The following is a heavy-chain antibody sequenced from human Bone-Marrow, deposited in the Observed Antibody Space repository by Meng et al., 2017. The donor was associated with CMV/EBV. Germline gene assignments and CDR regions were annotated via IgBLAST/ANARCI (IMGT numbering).Heavy chain of an antibody. Sequence: GSLRLSCAVSGGSISSSNWWSWVRQPPGKGLEWIGEIYHSGGTNYNPSLKSRVTISVDKSKNQFSLKLSSVTAADTAVYYCAKYCSSTSCQGSGMDVWGQGTTVTVSS. V-gene: IGHV4-4*02. D-gene: IGHD2-2*01. J-gene: IGHJ6*02. CDR1: GGSISSSNW. CDR2: IYHSGGT. CDR3: AKYCSSTSCQGSGMDV.